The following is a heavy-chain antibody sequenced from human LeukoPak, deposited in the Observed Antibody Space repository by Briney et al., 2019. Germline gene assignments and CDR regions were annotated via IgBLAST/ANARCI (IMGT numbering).Heavy chain of an antibody. V-gene: IGHV4-59*08. CDR3: ARQEANYDFWSGLVPDGMDV. J-gene: IGHJ6*02. CDR1: GGSISSYY. D-gene: IGHD3-3*01. CDR2: IYYSGST. Sequence: PSETLSLTCTVSGGSISSYYWSWIRQPPGKGLEWIGYIYYSGSTNYNPSPKSRVTISVDTSKNQFSLKLSSVTAADTAVYYCARQEANYDFWSGLVPDGMDVWGQGTTVTVSS.